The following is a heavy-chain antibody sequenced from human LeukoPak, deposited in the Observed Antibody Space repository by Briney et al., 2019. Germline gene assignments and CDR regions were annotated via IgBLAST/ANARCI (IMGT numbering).Heavy chain of an antibody. CDR1: GFTFSSYE. J-gene: IGHJ4*02. CDR3: ARKGYCSGGSCYRLDY. Sequence: GGSLRLSCAASGFTFSSYEMNWVRQAPGKGLEWVSYISSSGSTIYYADSVKGRFTISRDNAKNSLYLQMNSLRAEDTAVYYCARKGYCSGGSCYRLDYWGQGTLVTVSS. V-gene: IGHV3-48*03. D-gene: IGHD2-15*01. CDR2: ISSSGSTI.